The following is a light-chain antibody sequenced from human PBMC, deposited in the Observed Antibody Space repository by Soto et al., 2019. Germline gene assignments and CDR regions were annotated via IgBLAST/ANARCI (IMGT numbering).Light chain of an antibody. CDR2: GAS. CDR3: QQHNNWPPWT. V-gene: IGKV3-15*01. CDR1: QSVSSN. Sequence: EIVMTQSPATLSVSPGERATLSCRASQSVSSNLAWYQQKPGQAPRLLMYGASTRATGIADRFSGSGSGTEVTLTISSLQSEDFAVYYCQQHNNWPPWTFGQGTKVEIK. J-gene: IGKJ1*01.